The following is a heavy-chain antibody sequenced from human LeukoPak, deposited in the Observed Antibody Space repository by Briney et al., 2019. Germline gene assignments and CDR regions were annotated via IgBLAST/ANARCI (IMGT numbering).Heavy chain of an antibody. J-gene: IGHJ4*02. CDR3: AKGLQVAEPPDY. V-gene: IGHV3-30*18. CDR1: GFSFSNYV. D-gene: IGHD2-15*01. Sequence: GRSLRLSCAAPGFSFSNYVMYWVRQAPRKGLEWVAVISYDGNNKYYADSVKGRFTTSRDNSKNTLYLQMSSLRGEDTAVYYCAKGLQVAEPPDYWGQGILVTVSS. CDR2: ISYDGNNK.